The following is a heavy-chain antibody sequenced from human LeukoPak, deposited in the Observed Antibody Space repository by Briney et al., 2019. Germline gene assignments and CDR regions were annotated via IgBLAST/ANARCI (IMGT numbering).Heavy chain of an antibody. J-gene: IGHJ4*02. CDR3: ARDYYDSSGYYRGFH. CDR2: INPSGGST. Sequence: ASVKVSCKASGCTFTSYYMHWVRQAPGQGLEWMGIINPSGGSTSYAQKFQGRVTMTRDTSTSTVYMELSSLRSEDTAVYYCARDYYDSSGYYRGFHWGQGTLVTVSS. CDR1: GCTFTSYY. V-gene: IGHV1-46*01. D-gene: IGHD3-22*01.